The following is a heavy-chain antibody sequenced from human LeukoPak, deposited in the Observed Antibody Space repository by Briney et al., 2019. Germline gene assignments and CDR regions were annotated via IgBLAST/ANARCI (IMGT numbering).Heavy chain of an antibody. J-gene: IGHJ3*01. Sequence: GGSLRLSCAASGFTFNSFWMSRVRQSPGKGLEWVANIKQDGSEKYYVDSVKGRFTISRDNSKNSLFLQMNSLRVEDTAVYHCATSQTTSGRYGNAFDVWGQGTMVTVSS. CDR1: GFTFNSFW. CDR3: ATSQTTSGRYGNAFDV. V-gene: IGHV3-7*01. D-gene: IGHD6-19*01. CDR2: IKQDGSEK.